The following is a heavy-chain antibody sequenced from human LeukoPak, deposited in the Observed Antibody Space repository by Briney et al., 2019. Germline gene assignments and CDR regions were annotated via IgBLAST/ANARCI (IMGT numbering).Heavy chain of an antibody. D-gene: IGHD3-16*02. Sequence: SETLSLTCAVYGGSFSGYYWSWIRQPPGKGLEWIGENNHSGSTNYNPSLKSRVTISVDTSKNQFSLKLSSVTAADTAVYYCASDRLRLGELSSRIFDYWGQGTLVTVSS. CDR2: NNHSGST. CDR3: ASDRLRLGELSSRIFDY. V-gene: IGHV4-34*01. J-gene: IGHJ4*02. CDR1: GGSFSGYY.